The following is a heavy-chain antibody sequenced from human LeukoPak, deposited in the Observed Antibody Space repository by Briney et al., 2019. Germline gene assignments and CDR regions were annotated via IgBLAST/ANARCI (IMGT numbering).Heavy chain of an antibody. CDR2: INHSGST. V-gene: IGHV4-34*01. J-gene: IGHJ6*02. D-gene: IGHD3-3*01. Sequence: SETLSLTCAVYGGSFSGYYWSWIRQPPGKGLEWIGEINHSGSTNYNPSLKSRVTISVDTSKNQFSLELSSVTAADTAVYYCARAGGFWSGYLYYYYGMDVWGQGTTVTVSS. CDR1: GGSFSGYY. CDR3: ARAGGFWSGYLYYYYGMDV.